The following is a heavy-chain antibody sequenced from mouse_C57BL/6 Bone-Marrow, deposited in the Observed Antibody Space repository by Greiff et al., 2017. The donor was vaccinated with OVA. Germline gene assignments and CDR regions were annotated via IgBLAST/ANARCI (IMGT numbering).Heavy chain of an antibody. CDR2: IDPEDGET. Sequence: VQLQQSGAELVKPGASVKLSCTASGFNIKDYYMHWVKQRTEQGLEWIGRIDPEDGETKYAPKFPGKATITADTSSNTAYLQLSSLTSEDTAVYYCAHYYYGSSRAMDYWGQGTSVTVSS. J-gene: IGHJ4*01. V-gene: IGHV14-2*01. CDR1: GFNIKDYY. CDR3: AHYYYGSSRAMDY. D-gene: IGHD1-1*01.